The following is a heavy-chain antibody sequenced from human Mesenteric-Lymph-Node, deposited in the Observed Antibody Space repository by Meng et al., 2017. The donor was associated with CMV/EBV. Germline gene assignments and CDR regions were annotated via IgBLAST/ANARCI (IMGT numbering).Heavy chain of an antibody. V-gene: IGHV1-2*02. CDR3: ATGLGADMNMIAFDV. CDR2: INLNNGGT. CDR1: GYGFTAYY. Sequence: ASVKVSCKASGYGFTAYYIHWVRQAPGQGLEWMGWINLNNGGTNYAQDFQGRVSVTRDTSAITTYMELTGLRSDDTAVYYCATGLGADMNMIAFDVWGQGTTVTVSS. J-gene: IGHJ3*01. D-gene: IGHD3-16*01.